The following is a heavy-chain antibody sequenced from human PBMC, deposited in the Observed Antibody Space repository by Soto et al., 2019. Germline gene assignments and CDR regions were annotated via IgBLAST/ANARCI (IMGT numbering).Heavy chain of an antibody. J-gene: IGHJ5*02. D-gene: IGHD1-26*01. CDR1: GFTFSGDA. CDR2: ISGSGGST. CDR3: GKVHIVGSSRETWVDP. V-gene: IGHV3-23*01. Sequence: PGGSLRLGCAASGFTFSGDAMSWVHQAPGKGRGWVSAISGSGGSTYYADSVKGRFTISRDNSKNTLYLQMNSLRAEDTAVYYCGKVHIVGSSRETWVDPGGQGALVTVSS.